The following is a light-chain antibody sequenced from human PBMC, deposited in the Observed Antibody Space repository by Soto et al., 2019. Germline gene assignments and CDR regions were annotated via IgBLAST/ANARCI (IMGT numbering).Light chain of an antibody. V-gene: IGKV3-15*01. J-gene: IGKJ1*01. CDR2: GAS. Sequence: EIVMTQSPATLSVSPGERATLSCRASQSISSNLVWYQHKPGQAPRLLIYGASTRATGISARFSGSGSGTEFTLTISSLQSEDVAVYYCQQYYRWRTFGQGTKVEF. CDR1: QSISSN. CDR3: QQYYRWRT.